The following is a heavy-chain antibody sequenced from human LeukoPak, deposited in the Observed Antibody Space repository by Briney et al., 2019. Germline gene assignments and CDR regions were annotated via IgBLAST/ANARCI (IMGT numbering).Heavy chain of an antibody. Sequence: EWMGWMNPNSGNTGYAQKFQGRVTITRNTSISTAYIELSSLRSEDTAVYYCARGTWDAFDIWGQGTMVTVSS. J-gene: IGHJ3*02. CDR3: ARGTWDAFDI. V-gene: IGHV1-8*03. CDR2: MNPNSGNT.